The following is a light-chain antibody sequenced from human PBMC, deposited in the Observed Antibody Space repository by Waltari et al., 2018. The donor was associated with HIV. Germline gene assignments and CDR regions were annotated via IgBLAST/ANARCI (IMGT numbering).Light chain of an antibody. Sequence: QSALTQPDPVSGFPGQATTISCTGTSRAVGGYNLVSWYQQHPGKSPKLMIYEVSKRPSGVSNRFSGSKSGNTASLTISGLQAEDEADYYCCAYAGSTTYVIFGGGTKLTVL. CDR3: CAYAGSTTYVI. V-gene: IGLV2-23*02. CDR1: SRAVGGYNL. J-gene: IGLJ2*01. CDR2: EVS.